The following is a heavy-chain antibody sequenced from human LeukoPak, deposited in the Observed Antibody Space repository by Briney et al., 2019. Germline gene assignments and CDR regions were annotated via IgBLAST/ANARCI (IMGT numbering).Heavy chain of an antibody. D-gene: IGHD6-6*01. J-gene: IGHJ4*02. CDR2: ISGSGGST. V-gene: IGHV3-23*01. CDR1: GFTFSRYA. Sequence: GGSLRLSCAASGFTFSRYAVSWVRQAPGKGLEWVSAISGSGGSTYYADSVKGRFTISRDNSKNTLYLQMNSLRAEDTALYYCSKGDSSSFLFGYWGQGTLVTVSS. CDR3: SKGDSSSFLFGY.